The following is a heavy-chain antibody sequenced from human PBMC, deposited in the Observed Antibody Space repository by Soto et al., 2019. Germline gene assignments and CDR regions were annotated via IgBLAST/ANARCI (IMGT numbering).Heavy chain of an antibody. D-gene: IGHD1-26*01. Sequence: QVQLVQSGAEVKKPGSSVKVSCKASGGTFSSYTISWVRQAPGQGLEWMGRIIPILGIANYAQKFQGRVTLTADKSTRTAYMELSSLRSEDTAVYYGARAAVQWELQDYYYYDGMDLWGQGTTVTVSS. V-gene: IGHV1-69*02. CDR3: ARAAVQWELQDYYYYDGMDL. J-gene: IGHJ6*02. CDR1: GGTFSSYT. CDR2: IIPILGIA.